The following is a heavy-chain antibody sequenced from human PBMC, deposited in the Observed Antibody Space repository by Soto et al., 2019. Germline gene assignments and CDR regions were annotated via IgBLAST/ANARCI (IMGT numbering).Heavy chain of an antibody. D-gene: IGHD1-26*01. CDR3: ARVGTSGSYGTDY. Sequence: QVQLVESGGGVVQPGRSLRLSCAASGFTFSSYGMHWVRQAPGKGLEWVAIIWYDGNNQYYADSVKGRFTISRDNSKNTLYLQMNSLRAEDTAVYYCARVGTSGSYGTDYWGQGTLVTVSS. CDR1: GFTFSSYG. J-gene: IGHJ4*02. V-gene: IGHV3-33*01. CDR2: IWYDGNNQ.